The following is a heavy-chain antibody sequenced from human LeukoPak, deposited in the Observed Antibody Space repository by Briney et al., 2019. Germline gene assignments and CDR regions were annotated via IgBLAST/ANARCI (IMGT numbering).Heavy chain of an antibody. CDR1: GGSISSYY. V-gene: IGHV4-59*12. J-gene: IGHJ5*02. D-gene: IGHD6-13*01. CDR2: IYYSGST. CDR3: ARLTYSNNWYFRRGLDNWFDP. Sequence: PSETLSLTCTVSGGSISSYYWSWIRQPPGKGLEWIGYIYYSGSTNYNPSLKSRVTISLDTSKSQFSLRLSSVTAADTAVYYCARLTYSNNWYFRRGLDNWFDPWGQGTLVTVSS.